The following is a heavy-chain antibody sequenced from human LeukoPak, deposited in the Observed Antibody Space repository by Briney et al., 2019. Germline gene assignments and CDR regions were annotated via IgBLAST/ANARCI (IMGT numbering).Heavy chain of an antibody. CDR1: GFTFSSYA. V-gene: IGHV3-30-3*01. CDR2: ISYDGSNK. J-gene: IGHJ4*02. D-gene: IGHD2-15*01. CDR3: ARGVLLDY. Sequence: GGSLRLSCAASGFTFSSYAMHWVRQAPGKGLEWVAVISYDGSNKYYADSVKGRFTISRDNSKNTLYLQMNSLRAEDTAVYYCARGVLLDYWGQGTLVTVSS.